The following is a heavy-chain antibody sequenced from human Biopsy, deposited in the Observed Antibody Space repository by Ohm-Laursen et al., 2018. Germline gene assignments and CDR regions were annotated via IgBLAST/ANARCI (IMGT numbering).Heavy chain of an antibody. J-gene: IGHJ2*01. D-gene: IGHD4-23*01. CDR3: ARRPYGGTRYWYFDL. V-gene: IGHV4-31*01. CDR2: IYYSGTT. Sequence: SQTLSLTCTVSGGSVSSGGFYWSWIRQHPGKGLEWIGYIYYSGTTYYNPSLKSLVTISVDTPKNQFSLKLNSVTAADTAVYYCARRPYGGTRYWYFDLWGRGTLVTVSS. CDR1: GGSVSSGGFY.